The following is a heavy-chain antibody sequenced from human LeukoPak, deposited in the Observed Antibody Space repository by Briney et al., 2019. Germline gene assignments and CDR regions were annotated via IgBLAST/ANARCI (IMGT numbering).Heavy chain of an antibody. CDR1: GYTFTSYG. D-gene: IGHD6-19*01. CDR2: ISAYNGNT. V-gene: IGHV1-18*01. CDR3: ARRRGYSSGWLRGYFDY. Sequence: ASVKVSCKASGYTFTSYGISWVRQAPGQGLEWMGWISAYNGNTNYAQKIQGRVTMTTDTSTSTAYMELRSLRSDDTAVYYCARRRGYSSGWLRGYFDYWGQGTLVTVSS. J-gene: IGHJ4*02.